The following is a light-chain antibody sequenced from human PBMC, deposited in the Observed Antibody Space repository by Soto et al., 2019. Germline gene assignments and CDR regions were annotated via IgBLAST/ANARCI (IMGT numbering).Light chain of an antibody. J-gene: IGKJ1*01. V-gene: IGKV3-20*01. CDR2: GAS. CDR1: QSVSSSY. CDR3: QQYGSSP. Sequence: EVGWTRWPGTLSLSPGERATLSCRASQSVSSSYLAWYQQKPGQAPRLLIYGASSRATGIPDRFSGSGSGTDFTLTISRLEPEDFAVYYCQQYGSSPFGQGTKV.